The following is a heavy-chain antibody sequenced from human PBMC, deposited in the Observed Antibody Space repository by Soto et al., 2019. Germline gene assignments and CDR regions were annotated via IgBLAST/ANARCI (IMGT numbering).Heavy chain of an antibody. CDR2: IYDSGAT. CDR1: GGSLSGGSYY. CDR3: ARDWGPYWFDP. V-gene: IGHV4-61*01. D-gene: IGHD3-16*01. J-gene: IGHJ5*02. Sequence: SETLSLTCTVSGGSLSGGSYYWNWIRQPPGKQMEWIGYIYDSGATKYNPSLKSRVTISQDTSKNQFSLKMNSVTPSDTAVYYCARDWGPYWFDPWGQGIRVTVSS.